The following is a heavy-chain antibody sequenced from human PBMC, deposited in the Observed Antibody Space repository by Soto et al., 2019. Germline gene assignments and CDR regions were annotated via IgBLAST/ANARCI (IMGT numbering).Heavy chain of an antibody. Sequence: GGSLRLSCAASGFTFSSYSMNWVRQAPGKGLEWVSSISSSSSYIYYADSVKGRFTISRDNAKNSLYLQMNSLRAEDTAVYYCARALDFDWRYPIDYWGQGTLVTVSS. CDR1: GFTFSSYS. D-gene: IGHD3-9*01. V-gene: IGHV3-21*01. J-gene: IGHJ4*02. CDR2: ISSSSSYI. CDR3: ARALDFDWRYPIDY.